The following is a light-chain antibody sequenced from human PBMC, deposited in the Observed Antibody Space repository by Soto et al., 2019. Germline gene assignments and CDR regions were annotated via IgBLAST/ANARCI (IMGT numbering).Light chain of an antibody. CDR2: SNN. J-gene: IGLJ2*01. CDR1: SSNIGSNT. CDR3: VAWDDSLNGRVV. V-gene: IGLV1-44*01. Sequence: QSVLTQPPSASGTPGQRVTISCSGTSSNIGSNTVNWYQQLPGTAPKLLMYSNNQRPSGVPDRFSGSKSGTSASLAISGLQSEDEADYYCVAWDDSLNGRVVFGGGTKLTVL.